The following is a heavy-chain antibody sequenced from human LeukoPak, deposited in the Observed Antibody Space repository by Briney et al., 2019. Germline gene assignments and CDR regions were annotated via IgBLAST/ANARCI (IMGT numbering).Heavy chain of an antibody. Sequence: SETLSLTCTVSGGSISSSSYYWGWIRQPPGKGLEWIGRIYYSGSTDYNPSLKSRGIIFVDTSKNQFSLKLSSVTAADTAVYYCARQSEYCSSTSCYLTWFDPWGQGTLVTVSS. CDR3: ARQSEYCSSTSCYLTWFDP. V-gene: IGHV4-39*01. CDR2: IYYSGST. J-gene: IGHJ5*02. D-gene: IGHD2-2*01. CDR1: GGSISSSSYY.